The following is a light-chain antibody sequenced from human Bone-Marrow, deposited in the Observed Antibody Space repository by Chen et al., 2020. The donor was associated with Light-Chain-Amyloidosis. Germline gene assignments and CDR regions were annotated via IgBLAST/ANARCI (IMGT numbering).Light chain of an antibody. V-gene: IGLV3-21*02. CDR1: NIGSKS. Sequence: SCVLTQPSSVSVAPGPTATNDSGGDNIGSKSVRWYQQTPGPAPLLVVYDDSDRPSGIPDRFTGSNSGNTPTLTIGMVEAGEDADYYCHVCDRSSYRPLFGGGTKLTVL. J-gene: IGLJ3*02. CDR3: HVCDRSSYRPL. CDR2: DDS.